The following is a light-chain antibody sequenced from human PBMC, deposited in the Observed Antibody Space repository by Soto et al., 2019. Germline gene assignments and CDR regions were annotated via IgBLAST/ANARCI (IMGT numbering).Light chain of an antibody. CDR3: QQYGSSPVT. CDR1: QSVSSSY. J-gene: IGKJ4*02. Sequence: EIVLTQSPGTLSLSPGERATLSCRASQSVSSSYLAWYQQKPGQAPRLLIYGASSRATGIPDRFSGSGSGTDFTLTISRLEPEEFAVYYWQQYGSSPVTFGGGTKVEIK. V-gene: IGKV3-20*01. CDR2: GAS.